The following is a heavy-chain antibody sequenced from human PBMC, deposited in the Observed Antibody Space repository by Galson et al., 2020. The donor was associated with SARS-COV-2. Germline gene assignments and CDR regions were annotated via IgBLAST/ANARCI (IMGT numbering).Heavy chain of an antibody. V-gene: IGHV3-30*03. D-gene: IGHD3-22*01. CDR1: GFTFSTYG. CDR3: ARDAFRYDDTHGSKANWFDP. CDR2: ISYDEITK. Sequence: GGSLRLSCAASGFTFSTYGMHWVRQFPGKGLEWVASISYDEITKFYIDSVKGRFTTSRDNFQNTLYLQMNSLRAEDTAVYYCARDAFRYDDTHGSKANWFDPWGQGTLVTVSS. J-gene: IGHJ5*02.